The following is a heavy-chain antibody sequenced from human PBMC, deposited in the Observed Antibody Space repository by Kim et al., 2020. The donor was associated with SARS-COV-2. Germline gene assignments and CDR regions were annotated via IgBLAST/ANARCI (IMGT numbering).Heavy chain of an antibody. J-gene: IGHJ3*02. CDR1: GDSVSSNSVG. Sequence: SQTLSLTCAISGDSVSSNSVGWHWIRQSPSRGLEWLGRTYYRSKWSTDYAVSVKSRIIINPDTTKNQFSLQLNSVTPEDTAVYYCGRSFRNAFDIWGQGT. CDR3: GRSFRNAFDI. V-gene: IGHV6-1*01. CDR2: TYYRSKWST.